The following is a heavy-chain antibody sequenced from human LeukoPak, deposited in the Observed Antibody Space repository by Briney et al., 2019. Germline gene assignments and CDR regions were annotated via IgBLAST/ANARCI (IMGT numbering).Heavy chain of an antibody. CDR1: GGSISSGSYY. V-gene: IGHV4-61*02. D-gene: IGHD5-24*01. CDR3: ARDMPGGYNWYFDY. Sequence: SETLSLTCTVSGGSISSGSYYWSWIRQPAGKGLEWIGRIYTSGSTNYNPSLKSRVTISVDTSKNQFSLKLSSVTAADTAVYYCARDMPGGYNWYFDYWGQATLVTVSS. J-gene: IGHJ4*02. CDR2: IYTSGST.